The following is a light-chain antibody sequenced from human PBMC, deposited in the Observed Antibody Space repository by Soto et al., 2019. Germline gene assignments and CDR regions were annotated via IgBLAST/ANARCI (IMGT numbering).Light chain of an antibody. J-gene: IGKJ1*01. CDR2: NAS. Sequence: EIVLTQSPGTLSLSPGERATLSCRASQSVSSSYLAWYQQKFGQAPRLLIYNASSRATGIPDRFSGSGSGTGSTLTISRLEPEDFAVYYCLQYGSSPRTFGQGTTVEIK. CDR3: LQYGSSPRT. CDR1: QSVSSSY. V-gene: IGKV3-20*01.